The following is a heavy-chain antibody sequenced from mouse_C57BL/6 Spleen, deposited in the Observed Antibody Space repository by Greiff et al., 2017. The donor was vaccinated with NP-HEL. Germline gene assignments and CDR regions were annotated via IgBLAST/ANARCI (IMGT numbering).Heavy chain of an antibody. J-gene: IGHJ2*01. D-gene: IGHD4-1*01. CDR1: GYAFSSSW. Sequence: VQLQQSGPELVKPGASVKISCKASGYAFSSSWMNWVKQRPGKGLEWIGRIYPGDGDTNYNGKFKGKATLTADKSSSTAYMQLSSLTSEDSAVYFCARLWDEGHYFDYWGQGTTLTVSS. V-gene: IGHV1-82*01. CDR2: IYPGDGDT. CDR3: ARLWDEGHYFDY.